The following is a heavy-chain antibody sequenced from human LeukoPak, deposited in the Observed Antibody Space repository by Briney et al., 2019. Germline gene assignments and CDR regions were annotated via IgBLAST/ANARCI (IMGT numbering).Heavy chain of an antibody. CDR2: MNPNSGNT. J-gene: IGHJ5*02. Sequence: ASVTVSFTASGYTFTIYDINWVRHAPGQGLEWMGWMNPNSGNTGYSQKFQGRVTMTRNTSISTAYMELSSLRSEDTAVYYCAITDLVLGYCSGGSCSGYSSGWFTFDPWGQGTLVTVSS. V-gene: IGHV1-8*01. CDR3: AITDLVLGYCSGGSCSGYSSGWFTFDP. D-gene: IGHD2-15*01. CDR1: GYTFTIYD.